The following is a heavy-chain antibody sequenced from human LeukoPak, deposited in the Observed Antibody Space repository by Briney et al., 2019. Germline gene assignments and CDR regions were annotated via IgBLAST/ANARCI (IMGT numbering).Heavy chain of an antibody. D-gene: IGHD6-6*01. CDR2: IFHSGIT. CDR1: GYSISSDYS. CDR3: ARRVGSSDCFDY. V-gene: IGHV4-38-2*02. Sequence: SETLSLTCTVSGYSISSDYSWGWIRQPPGKGLEWIGSIFHSGITHYNPSLKSRVTISIDTSKNQFSLNLYSVTAADTAVYYCARRVGSSDCFDYWGQGTLVTVSS. J-gene: IGHJ4*02.